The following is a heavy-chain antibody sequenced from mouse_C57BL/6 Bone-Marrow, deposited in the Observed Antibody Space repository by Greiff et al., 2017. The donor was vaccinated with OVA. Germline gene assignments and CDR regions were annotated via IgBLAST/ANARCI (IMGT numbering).Heavy chain of an antibody. V-gene: IGHV3-5*01. J-gene: IGHJ3*01. CDR2: IYYSGTI. D-gene: IGHD2-5*01. Sequence: EVQLQESGPGLVKPSQTVFLTCTVTGISITTGNYRWSWIRQFPGNKLEWIGYIYYSGTITYNPSLTSRTTITRDTPKNQFFLEMNSLTAEDTATYYCARERLYTNYGGGFAYWGQGTLVTVSA. CDR3: ARERLYTNYGGGFAY. CDR1: GISITTGNYR.